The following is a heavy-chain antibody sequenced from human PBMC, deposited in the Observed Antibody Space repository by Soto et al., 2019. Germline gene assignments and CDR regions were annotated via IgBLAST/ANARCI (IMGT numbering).Heavy chain of an antibody. V-gene: IGHV3-23*01. J-gene: IGHJ4*02. Sequence: PGGSLRLSCAASGFTFSTYAMNWVRQAPGKGLEWVSGISGSGDSTYYADSVKGRFTVSRDNSKNTLYLQMNSLRAEDTAVYYCAKTSITMVRGAPTAPDYWGQGTLVTVSS. CDR1: GFTFSTYA. CDR2: ISGSGDST. D-gene: IGHD3-10*01. CDR3: AKTSITMVRGAPTAPDY.